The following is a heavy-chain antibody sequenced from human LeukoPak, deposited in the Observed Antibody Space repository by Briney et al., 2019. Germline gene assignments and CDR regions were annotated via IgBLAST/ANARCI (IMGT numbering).Heavy chain of an antibody. CDR1: GGSISSSSYC. J-gene: IGHJ4*02. Sequence: SETLSLTCTVSGGSISSSSYCWGWIRQPPGKGLEWIGSIYYSGSTYYHPSLKSRFTISVDTSKNQFSLKLSSVTAADTAVYYCARMTRYCSGGSCYSDYWGQGTLVTVSS. D-gene: IGHD2-15*01. CDR3: ARMTRYCSGGSCYSDY. CDR2: IYYSGST. V-gene: IGHV4-39*01.